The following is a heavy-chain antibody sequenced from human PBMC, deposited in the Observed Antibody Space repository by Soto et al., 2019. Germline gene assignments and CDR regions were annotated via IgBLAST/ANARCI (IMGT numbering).Heavy chain of an antibody. CDR3: AKVVSGVGNWLDP. Sequence: PSETLSLTCTVSGGSISSYYWSWIRQPPGKGLEWIGSIYYTGVTYYNPSLKSRLTLSVDTSKNHFSLKVASVTAADTAVYYGAKVVSGVGNWLDPWGQGTLVTVSS. D-gene: IGHD5-12*01. CDR1: GGSISSYY. CDR2: IYYTGVT. V-gene: IGHV4-59*04. J-gene: IGHJ5*02.